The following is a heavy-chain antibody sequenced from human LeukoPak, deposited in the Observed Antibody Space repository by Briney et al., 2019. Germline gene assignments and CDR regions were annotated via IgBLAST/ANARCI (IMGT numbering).Heavy chain of an antibody. CDR3: ASRYCSSTSCYDFDY. V-gene: IGHV3-23*01. CDR1: GFTFSIYA. CDR2: ISGSGGST. D-gene: IGHD2-2*01. Sequence: PGGSLRLSCAASGFTFSIYAMSWVRQAPGKGLEWVSGISGSGGSTYHADSVKGRFTISRDNSKNTLYLQMNSLRAEDTAVYYCASRYCSSTSCYDFDYWGQGTLVTVSS. J-gene: IGHJ4*02.